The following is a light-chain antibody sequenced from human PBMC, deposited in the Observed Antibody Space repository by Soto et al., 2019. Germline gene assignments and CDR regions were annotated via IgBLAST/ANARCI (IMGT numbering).Light chain of an antibody. Sequence: EIVLTQSPGTLSLSPGERATLSCRASQSVSSSYLAWYQQKPGQAPRLLIYGASSRATGIPDRFSGSGSGTDSTLTISRLEPEDFAVYYCQQYGSSPAVTFGGGTKVEIQ. J-gene: IGKJ4*01. CDR3: QQYGSSPAVT. CDR1: QSVSSSY. V-gene: IGKV3-20*01. CDR2: GAS.